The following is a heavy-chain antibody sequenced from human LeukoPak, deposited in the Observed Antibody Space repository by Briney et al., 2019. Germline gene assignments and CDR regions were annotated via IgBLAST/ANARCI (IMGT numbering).Heavy chain of an antibody. D-gene: IGHD3-10*01. V-gene: IGHV1-8*01. CDR3: AISRPNRMVRGDVPRRYYFDY. J-gene: IGHJ4*02. Sequence: ASVKVSFKASGYTFTGYDINWVRQATGQGLEWMGWMNPNSGNTGYAQKFQGRVTMTRNTSISTAYMELSSLRSEDTAVYYCAISRPNRMVRGDVPRRYYFDYWGQGTLVTVSS. CDR2: MNPNSGNT. CDR1: GYTFTGYD.